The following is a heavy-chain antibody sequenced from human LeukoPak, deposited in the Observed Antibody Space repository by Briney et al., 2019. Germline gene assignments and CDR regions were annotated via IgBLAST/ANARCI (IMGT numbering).Heavy chain of an antibody. Sequence: NPSETLSLTCTVSGGSVSSSSYYWGWVRQPPGEGLEWIGSIHYTGSTYYNPSLKSRVTMSLDTPKNQFSLKLSSVTAADTAVYFCARDVPIMIFGPVRGINWFDPWGQGTLVTVSS. V-gene: IGHV4-39*07. J-gene: IGHJ5*02. CDR2: IHYTGST. CDR3: ARDVPIMIFGPVRGINWFDP. CDR1: GGSVSSSSYY. D-gene: IGHD3/OR15-3a*01.